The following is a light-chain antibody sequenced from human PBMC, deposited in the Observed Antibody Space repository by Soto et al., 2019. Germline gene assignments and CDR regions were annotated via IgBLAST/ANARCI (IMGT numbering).Light chain of an antibody. CDR1: QSVSSSY. V-gene: IGKV3-20*01. J-gene: IGKJ1*01. CDR2: GAS. Sequence: EIVLTQSPGTLSLSPGERATLSCRASQSVSSSYLAWYQQKPGQAPRLLIYGASSRATGIPDRFSGSGSGTDFTLTISRLEPEDFAVYYCQQYGSSPFGPGTKVEIK. CDR3: QQYGSSP.